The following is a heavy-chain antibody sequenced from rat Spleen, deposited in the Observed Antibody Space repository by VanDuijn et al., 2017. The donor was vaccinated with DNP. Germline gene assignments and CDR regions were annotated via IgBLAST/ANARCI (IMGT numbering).Heavy chain of an antibody. CDR3: VRRGGKGLFSK. V-gene: IGHV5-7*01. CDR2: ISYDGSST. CDR1: GFTFSDYN. J-gene: IGHJ3*01. D-gene: IGHD3-1*01. Sequence: EVQLVETGGGLVQPGRSLKLSCAASGFTFSDYNMAWVRQAPKKGLEWVATISYDGSSTYYRDSVKGRFTISRDNAKSTLYLQMDSLRSEDTATYYCVRRGGKGLFSKWGQGTLVTVSS.